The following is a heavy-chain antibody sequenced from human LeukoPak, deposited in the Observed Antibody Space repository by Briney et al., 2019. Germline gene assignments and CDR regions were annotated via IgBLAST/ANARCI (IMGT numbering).Heavy chain of an antibody. V-gene: IGHV4-34*01. J-gene: IGHJ4*02. CDR1: GVSVSGYY. Sequence: KPSETLSLTCAVYGVSVSGYYCSWIRQPPGKGLEWLGEINNSGSTNYNPSLKSRVPISVDTSKNQFSRKLSSVTAADTAVYYGARGWRDWGQGTLVTVSS. CDR3: ARGWRD. CDR2: INNSGST. D-gene: IGHD3-3*01.